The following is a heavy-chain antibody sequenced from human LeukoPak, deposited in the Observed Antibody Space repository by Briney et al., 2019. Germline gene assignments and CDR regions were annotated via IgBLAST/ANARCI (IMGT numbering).Heavy chain of an antibody. CDR2: MNPNSGNT. V-gene: IGHV1-8*01. Sequence: ASVKVSCKASGYTFTSYDINWVRQATGQGLEWMGWMNPNSGNTGYAQKFQGRVTMTRNTSISTAYMELSSLRSEDTAVYYCARARIAAADDAFDIWGQGTMVTVS. CDR3: ARARIAAADDAFDI. D-gene: IGHD6-13*01. CDR1: GYTFTSYD. J-gene: IGHJ3*02.